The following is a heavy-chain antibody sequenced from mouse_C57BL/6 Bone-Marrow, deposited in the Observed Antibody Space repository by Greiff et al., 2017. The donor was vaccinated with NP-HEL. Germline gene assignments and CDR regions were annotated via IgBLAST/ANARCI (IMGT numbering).Heavy chain of an antibody. CDR3: TRPWFAY. J-gene: IGHJ3*01. CDR1: GYTFTDYD. Sequence: VQLQQSGAELVRPGASVTLSCKASGYTFTDYDMHWVKQTPVHGLEWIGAIDPETGGTAYNQKFKGKAILTADKSSSTAYMELRSLTSEDSAVYYCTRPWFAYWGQGTLVTVSA. V-gene: IGHV1-15*01. CDR2: IDPETGGT.